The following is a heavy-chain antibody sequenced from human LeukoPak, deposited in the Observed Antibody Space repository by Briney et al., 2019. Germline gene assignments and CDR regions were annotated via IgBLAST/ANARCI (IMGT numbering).Heavy chain of an antibody. D-gene: IGHD3-22*01. CDR3: ARSHWTYYYDSSGYAFDI. V-gene: IGHV4-59*01. CDR1: GGSISSYY. Sequence: SETLSLTCTVSGGSISSYYWSWIRQPPGKGLEWIGYIYYSGSTNYNPSLKSRVTISVDTSKNQFSLKLSSVTAADTAVYYCARSHWTYYYDSSGYAFDIWGQGTMVTVSS. CDR2: IYYSGST. J-gene: IGHJ3*02.